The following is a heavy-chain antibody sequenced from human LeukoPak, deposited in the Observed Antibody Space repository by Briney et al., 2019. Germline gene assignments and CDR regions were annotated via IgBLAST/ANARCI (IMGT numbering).Heavy chain of an antibody. CDR3: ARADNWGGFDY. CDR2: IYYSGST. CDR1: GGSISSSSYY. V-gene: IGHV4-39*07. J-gene: IGHJ4*02. Sequence: SETLSLTCTVSGGSISSSSYYWGWIRQPPGKGLEWIGSIYYSGSTYYNPSLKSRVTISVDTSKNQFSLKLSSVTAADTAVYYCARADNWGGFDYWGQGTLVIVSS. D-gene: IGHD7-27*01.